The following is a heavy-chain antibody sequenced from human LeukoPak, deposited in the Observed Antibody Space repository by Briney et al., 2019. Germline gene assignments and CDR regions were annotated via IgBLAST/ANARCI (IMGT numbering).Heavy chain of an antibody. CDR3: ARDLSGPNPLDY. J-gene: IGHJ4*02. CDR2: IDPNRGGT. CDR1: GYTFTGHY. Sequence: ASVKVSCKGSGYTFTGHYMHWVRQAPGQGLEWMGRIDPNRGGTNYAQKFQGRVTMTRGTSINTAYMELGSLTSDDTAVYYCARDLSGPNPLDYWGPGTLVTVSS. V-gene: IGHV1-2*06.